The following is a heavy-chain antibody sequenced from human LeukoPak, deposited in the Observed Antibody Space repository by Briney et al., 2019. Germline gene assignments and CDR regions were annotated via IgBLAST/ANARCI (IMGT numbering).Heavy chain of an antibody. CDR3: AREPYSGSYQGYFDY. D-gene: IGHD1-26*01. CDR1: GYTFTGYY. CDR2: INPNSGGT. Sequence: GASVKVSCKASGYTFTGYYMHWVRQAPGQGLEWMGWINPNSGGTNYAQKFQGRVTMTRDTSISTAYMELSRLRSDDTAVYYCAREPYSGSYQGYFDYWGQGTLVTVSS. V-gene: IGHV1-2*02. J-gene: IGHJ4*02.